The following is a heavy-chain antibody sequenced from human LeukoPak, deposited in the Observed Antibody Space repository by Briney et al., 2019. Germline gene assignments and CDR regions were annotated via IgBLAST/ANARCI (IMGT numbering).Heavy chain of an antibody. CDR3: ARLGLRITMIVVAEPDYFDY. V-gene: IGHV4-39*01. J-gene: IGHJ4*02. Sequence: SETLSLTCTVSGGSISSSSYYWGWIRQPPGKGLEWIGSIYYSGSTYYNPSLKNRVTISVDTSKNQFSLKLSSVTAADTAVYYCARLGLRITMIVVAEPDYFDYWGQGTLVTVSS. CDR2: IYYSGST. D-gene: IGHD3-22*01. CDR1: GGSISSSSYY.